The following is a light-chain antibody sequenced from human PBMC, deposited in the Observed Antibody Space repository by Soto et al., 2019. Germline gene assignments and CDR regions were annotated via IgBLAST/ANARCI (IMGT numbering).Light chain of an antibody. CDR1: HTISSW. CDR2: KAS. J-gene: IGKJ1*01. Sequence: DIQMTQSPSTLSGSVGDRATITCRGSHTISSWLAWYQQKPGKAPKLLIYKASTLKSGVPSRFSGSGSGTEFTLTISSLQPDDFATYYCQHYNSYSEAFGQGTKVDIK. V-gene: IGKV1-5*03. CDR3: QHYNSYSEA.